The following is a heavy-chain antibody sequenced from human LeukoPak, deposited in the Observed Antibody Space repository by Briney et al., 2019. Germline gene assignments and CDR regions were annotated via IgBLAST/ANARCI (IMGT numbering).Heavy chain of an antibody. CDR1: GFTFSSYS. J-gene: IGHJ5*01. Sequence: PGGSLRLSCAASGFTFSSYSMNWVRQAPGKGLEWVSSISSSSSYIYYADSVKGRFTISRDNAKNSLYLQMNSLRAEDTAVYYCARAKTGSGTYSDPWGQGTLVTVSS. V-gene: IGHV3-21*01. CDR2: ISSSSSYI. D-gene: IGHD1-26*01. CDR3: ARAKTGSGTYSDP.